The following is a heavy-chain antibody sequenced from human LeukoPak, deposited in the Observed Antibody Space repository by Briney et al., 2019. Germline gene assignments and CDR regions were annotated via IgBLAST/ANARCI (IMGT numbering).Heavy chain of an antibody. V-gene: IGHV7-4-1*02. Sequence: ASVKVSCKASGYTFTSYAMNWVRQAPGQGLEWMGWINTNTGNPTYAQGFTGRFVFSLDTSVSTAYLQISSLKAEDTAVYYCAKVGVRGVSYYYYYYMDVWGKGTTVTVSS. CDR2: INTNTGNP. D-gene: IGHD3-10*01. CDR3: AKVGVRGVSYYYYYYMDV. CDR1: GYTFTSYA. J-gene: IGHJ6*03.